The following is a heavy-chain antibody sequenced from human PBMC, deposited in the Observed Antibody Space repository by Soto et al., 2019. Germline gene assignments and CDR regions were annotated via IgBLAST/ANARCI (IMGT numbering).Heavy chain of an antibody. CDR2: IWYDGSNK. CDR3: AKDRPYGSGLGWFDP. V-gene: IGHV3-33*06. D-gene: IGHD3-10*01. J-gene: IGHJ5*02. Sequence: GSLRLSCAASGFTFSSYGMHWVRQAPGKGLEWVAVIWYDGSNKYYADSVKGRFTISRDNSKNTLYLQMNSLRAEDTAVYYCAKDRPYGSGLGWFDPWGQGTLVTVSS. CDR1: GFTFSSYG.